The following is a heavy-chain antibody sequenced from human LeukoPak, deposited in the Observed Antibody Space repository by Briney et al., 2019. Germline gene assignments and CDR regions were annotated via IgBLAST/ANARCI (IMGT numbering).Heavy chain of an antibody. CDR2: INPSGCST. CDR1: GYTFTSYY. J-gene: IGHJ3*02. V-gene: IGHV1-46*01. Sequence: ASVKVSCKASGYTFTSYYMHWVRQAPGQGLEWMGIINPSGCSTSYAQKFQGRVTMTRDTSTSTVYMELSSLRSEDTAVYYCAREDYYGSGSYYRYDDAFDIWGQGTMVTVSS. CDR3: AREDYYGSGSYYRYDDAFDI. D-gene: IGHD3-10*01.